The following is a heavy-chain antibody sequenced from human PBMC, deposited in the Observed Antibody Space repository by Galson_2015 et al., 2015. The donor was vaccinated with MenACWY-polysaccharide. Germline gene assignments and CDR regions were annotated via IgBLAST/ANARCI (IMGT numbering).Heavy chain of an antibody. CDR1: GYKFTSYD. D-gene: IGHD2-21*01. Sequence: SVKVSCKASGYKFTSYDTNWVRQATGRGLEWMGWMNPNSGNTGYAQKFQGRVTMTSNSAMTTAYMELSSLRSEDTAVYYCARIIARKYTFADSWGQGTLVTVSS. J-gene: IGHJ4*02. CDR3: ARIIARKYTFADS. V-gene: IGHV1-8*01. CDR2: MNPNSGNT.